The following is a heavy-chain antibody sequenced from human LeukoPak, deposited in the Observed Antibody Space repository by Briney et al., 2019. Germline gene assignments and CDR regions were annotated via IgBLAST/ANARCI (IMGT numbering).Heavy chain of an antibody. CDR1: GFTFSSYS. CDR2: ISSSSSTI. J-gene: IGHJ3*02. V-gene: IGHV3-48*01. D-gene: IGHD1-26*01. CDR3: AKDSGSYYSHPSAFDI. Sequence: GGSLRLSCAASGFTFSSYSMNWVRQAPGKGLEWVSYISSSSSTIYYADSVKGRFTISRDNSKNTLYLQMNSLRAEDTAVYYCAKDSGSYYSHPSAFDIWGQGTMVTVSS.